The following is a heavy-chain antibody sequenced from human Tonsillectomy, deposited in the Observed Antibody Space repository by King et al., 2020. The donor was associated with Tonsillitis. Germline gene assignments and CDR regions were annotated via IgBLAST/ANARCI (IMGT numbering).Heavy chain of an antibody. CDR3: ARDSAVLTGCGGDCRLFDY. D-gene: IGHD2-21*02. Sequence: VQLVESGAEVKKPGASEKVSCKASGYTFTSYDISWVRQAPGQGLECMVWISAYIGNTNYAQNLQGRVTMPTDTPKSTAYRELRSLRSDDTAVYYCARDSAVLTGCGGDCRLFDYWGQGTLVTVSS. CDR2: ISAYIGNT. CDR1: GYTFTSYD. J-gene: IGHJ4*02. V-gene: IGHV1-18*01.